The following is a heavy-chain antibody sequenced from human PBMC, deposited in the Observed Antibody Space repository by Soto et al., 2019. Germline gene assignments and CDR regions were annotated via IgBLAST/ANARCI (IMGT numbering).Heavy chain of an antibody. V-gene: IGHV3-30-3*01. CDR1: GFTFSSYA. CDR3: ARSEPNWNYDKFGMDV. CDR2: ISYDGSNK. Sequence: GGSLRLSCAASGFTFSSYAMHWVRQAPGKGLEWVAVISYDGSNKYYADSVKGRFTISRDNSKNTLYLQMNSLRAEDTAVYYCARSEPNWNYDKFGMDVWGQGTTVTVSS. J-gene: IGHJ6*02. D-gene: IGHD1-7*01.